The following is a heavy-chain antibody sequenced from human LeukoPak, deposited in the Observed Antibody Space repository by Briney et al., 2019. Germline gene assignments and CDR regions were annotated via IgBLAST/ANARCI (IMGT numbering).Heavy chain of an antibody. J-gene: IGHJ5*02. D-gene: IGHD2-15*01. CDR2: INQDGSEK. V-gene: IGHV3-7*03. CDR3: VNACCSGGRYDP. CDR1: GFTFSNYL. Sequence: GGALRLSCAASGFTFSNYLMTWVRQAPGKGLEGVANINQDGSEKYYVDSVKGRFTISRDNAKNSLYLQMNSLRAEDTAMYYCVNACCSGGRYDPWAQGPLVTVSS.